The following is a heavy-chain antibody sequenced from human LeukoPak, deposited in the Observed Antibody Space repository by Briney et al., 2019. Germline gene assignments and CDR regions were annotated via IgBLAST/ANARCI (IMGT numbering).Heavy chain of an antibody. D-gene: IGHD4-17*01. J-gene: IGHJ6*02. CDR2: TRSKARGYTT. V-gene: IGHV3-72*01. CDR1: GFTFSDHY. Sequence: GGSLRLSCATSGFTFSDHYMDWVRQAPGKGLEWVARTRSKARGYTTEYAASVKGRFTVSRDESMNSLYLQMNSLKTEDTAVYYCARGQTVTFNYHYGMDVWGQGTTVTVSS. CDR3: ARGQTVTFNYHYGMDV.